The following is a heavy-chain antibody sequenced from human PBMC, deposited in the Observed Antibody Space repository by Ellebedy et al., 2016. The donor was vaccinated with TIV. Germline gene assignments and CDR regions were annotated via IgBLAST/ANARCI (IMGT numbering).Heavy chain of an antibody. D-gene: IGHD3-22*01. J-gene: IGHJ3*02. V-gene: IGHV4-39*07. CDR2: IYYSGST. Sequence: SETLSLTXTVSGGSISSSSYYWGWIRQPPGKGLEWIGSIYYSGSTYYNPSLKSRVTISVDTSKNQFSLKLSSVTAADTAVYYCARASYYYDSSGYYGPAFDIWGQGTMVTVSS. CDR1: GGSISSSSYY. CDR3: ARASYYYDSSGYYGPAFDI.